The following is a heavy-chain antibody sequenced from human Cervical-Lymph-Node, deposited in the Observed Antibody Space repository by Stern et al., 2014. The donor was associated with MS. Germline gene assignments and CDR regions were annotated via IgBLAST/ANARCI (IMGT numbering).Heavy chain of an antibody. CDR1: VFSLVTSGVR. J-gene: IGHJ4*02. Sequence: ESGPALVKPTQTLTLTCTFSVFSLVTSGVRVSWIRQPPAKALEWLARIDWNPKTFSNSSLMTRLTISKDTSKNQVVLTMTNVDPVDTATYYCARMMGSGYRHYFDYWGQGTPVTVS. CDR3: ARMMGSGYRHYFDY. V-gene: IGHV2-70*04. D-gene: IGHD3-3*01. CDR2: IDWNPKT.